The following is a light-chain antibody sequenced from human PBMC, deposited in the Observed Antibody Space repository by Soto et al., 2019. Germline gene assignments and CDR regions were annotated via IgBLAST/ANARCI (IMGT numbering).Light chain of an antibody. V-gene: IGLV2-14*03. J-gene: IGLJ1*01. CDR3: SSYTTSNTRQIV. Sequence: QSAXTQPASVSXSXXXSXXXXXXXXXXXXXVYTHVSWYQHHPGKAPKLMIFDVSNRPSGVSNRFSGSKSGNTASLTISGLQPEDEADYYCSSYTTSNTRQIVFGTGTKVTVL. CDR2: DVS. CDR1: XXXXXVYTH.